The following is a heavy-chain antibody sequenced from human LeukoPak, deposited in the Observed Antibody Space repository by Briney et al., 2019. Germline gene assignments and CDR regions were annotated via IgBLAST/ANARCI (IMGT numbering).Heavy chain of an antibody. Sequence: GGSLRPSCAASGFTFSSYDMHWVRQATGKGLEWVSAIGTAGDTYYPGSVKGRFTISRENAKNPLYLQMNSLRAGDTAVYYCARTRMATGKNYYYGMDVWGQGTTVTVSS. V-gene: IGHV3-13*01. J-gene: IGHJ6*02. CDR2: IGTAGDT. D-gene: IGHD5-24*01. CDR1: GFTFSSYD. CDR3: ARTRMATGKNYYYGMDV.